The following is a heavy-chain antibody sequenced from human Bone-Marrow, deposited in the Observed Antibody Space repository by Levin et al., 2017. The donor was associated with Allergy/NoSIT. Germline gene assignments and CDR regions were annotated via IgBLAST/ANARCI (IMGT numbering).Heavy chain of an antibody. D-gene: IGHD3-22*01. CDR2: ISYDGTNL. V-gene: IGHV3-30-3*01. CDR1: EFTFSSHA. Sequence: PGGSLRLSCAASEFTFSSHAMHWVRQAPGKGLEWVAVISYDGTNLFYADSVKGRFTISRDNSKNTLYLQMNSLRTEDTAVYYCARGLEGTYYYDSSGYYPRLDYWGQGTLLTVSS. CDR3: ARGLEGTYYYDSSGYYPRLDY. J-gene: IGHJ4*02.